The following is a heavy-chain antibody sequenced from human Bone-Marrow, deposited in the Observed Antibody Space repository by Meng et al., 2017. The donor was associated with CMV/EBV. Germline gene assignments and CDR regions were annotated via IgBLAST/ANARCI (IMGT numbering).Heavy chain of an antibody. CDR2: IYYSGST. J-gene: IGHJ4*02. Sequence: SETLSLTCTVSGGSISSSSYYWGWIRQPPGKGLEWIGSIYYSGSTYYNPSLKSRVTISVDTSKNQFSLKLSSVTAADTAVYYFARGPADYSSGWYDYWGQGTLVTVSS. CDR3: ARGPADYSSGWYDY. CDR1: GGSISSSSYY. D-gene: IGHD6-19*01. V-gene: IGHV4-39*07.